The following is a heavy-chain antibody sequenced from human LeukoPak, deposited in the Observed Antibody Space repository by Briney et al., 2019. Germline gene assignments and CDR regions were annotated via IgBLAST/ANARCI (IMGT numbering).Heavy chain of an antibody. V-gene: IGHV5-51*01. CDR1: GYSFTSYW. Sequence: GESLKISCKGSGYSFTSYWVAWVRQMPGKGLEWMGIIYPGDSDTRYSPSFQGQVTISADKSISTAYLRWSSLKASDTAMYYCARHATIPDYGGDSRVSALDYWGQGTLVTVSS. J-gene: IGHJ4*02. CDR3: ARHATIPDYGGDSRVSALDY. D-gene: IGHD4-23*01. CDR2: IYPGDSDT.